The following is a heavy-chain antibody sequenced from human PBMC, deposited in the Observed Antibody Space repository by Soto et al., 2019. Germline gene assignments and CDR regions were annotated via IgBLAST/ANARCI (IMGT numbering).Heavy chain of an antibody. CDR3: ANFGSSWSRYSGMDV. CDR1: GFTFSSYA. CDR2: MSGSGGST. J-gene: IGHJ6*02. Sequence: GGSLRLSCAASGFTFSSYAMSWVRQAQGKGLEWVSAMSGSGGSTYYADSVKGRFTISRDNSKNTLYLQMNSLRAEDTAVDYCANFGSSWSRYSGMDVWGQGTTVTVSS. D-gene: IGHD6-13*01. V-gene: IGHV3-23*01.